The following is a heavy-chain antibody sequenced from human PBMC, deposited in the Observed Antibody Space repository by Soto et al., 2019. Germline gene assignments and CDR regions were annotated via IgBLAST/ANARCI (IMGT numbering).Heavy chain of an antibody. Sequence: EVQLVESGGGLVQPGGSLRLSCEASGITVSSNFMTWVRQAPGKGLEWVSVIHSGGGTYSPISVKGRVTISRDNSKNTVYLQMHSLRPEDTAVYYCPRLVAAVPGHYYFDYWCQGTLVTVPS. V-gene: IGHV3-66*04. D-gene: IGHD6-19*01. CDR1: GITVSSNF. J-gene: IGHJ4*02. CDR2: IHSGGGT. CDR3: PRLVAAVPGHYYFDY.